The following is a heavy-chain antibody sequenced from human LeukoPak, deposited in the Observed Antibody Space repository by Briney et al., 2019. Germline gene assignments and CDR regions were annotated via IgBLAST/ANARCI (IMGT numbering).Heavy chain of an antibody. V-gene: IGHV4-61*08. CDR1: GGSVSIVGYY. CDR3: ARLTGVATTGGWFDP. CDR2: ISSDGVT. J-gene: IGHJ5*02. Sequence: PSETLSLTCTVPGGSVSIVGYYWSWIRQPPGKGLEWIGYISSDGVTNYNPSLKSRVTISEVTSEKQFSLIMSSVTAADTAVYYCARLTGVATTGGWFDPWGQGTLVTVSS. D-gene: IGHD5-12*01.